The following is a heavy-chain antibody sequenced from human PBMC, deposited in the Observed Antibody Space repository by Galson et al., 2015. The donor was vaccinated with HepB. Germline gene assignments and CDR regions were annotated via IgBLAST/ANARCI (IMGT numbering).Heavy chain of an antibody. D-gene: IGHD1-7*01. Sequence: SLRLSCAASGFIFSHYGMHWVRQAPGKGLEWVAVISFDGSDRYYADSVKGRFTISRDSSKNTVNLQMSSLRSEDTAVYYCARPLELFDVGYYYYMDVWGKGTTVTVSS. CDR1: GFIFSHYG. V-gene: IGHV3-30*03. J-gene: IGHJ6*03. CDR2: ISFDGSDR. CDR3: ARPLELFDVGYYYYMDV.